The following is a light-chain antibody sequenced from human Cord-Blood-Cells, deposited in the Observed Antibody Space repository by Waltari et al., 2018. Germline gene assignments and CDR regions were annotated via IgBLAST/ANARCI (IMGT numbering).Light chain of an antibody. Sequence: QSALTQPASVSGSPGQSITIPCTGTSSDVGSYNLVSWYQQHPGKAPKLMIYEGSKRPSGVSNRFSGSKSGNTASLTNSGLQAEDEADYYCCSYAGSWVFGGGTKLTVL. V-gene: IGLV2-23*01. CDR3: CSYAGSWV. CDR1: SSDVGSYNL. J-gene: IGLJ3*02. CDR2: EGS.